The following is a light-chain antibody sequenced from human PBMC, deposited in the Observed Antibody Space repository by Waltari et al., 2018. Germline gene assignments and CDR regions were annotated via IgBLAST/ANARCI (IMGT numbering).Light chain of an antibody. J-gene: IGLJ1*01. V-gene: IGLV2-23*01. CDR2: EGF. CDR1: SSDVGTYNL. Sequence: QSALTQPASVSGSPGQSITISCTGTSSDVGTYNLVSWFQQHPGKAPKLIIYEGFKRPSGVSNRFSGSKSGNTASLTISGLQAEDEADYHCCSYTSRSTYVFGTGTKVTVL. CDR3: CSYTSRSTYV.